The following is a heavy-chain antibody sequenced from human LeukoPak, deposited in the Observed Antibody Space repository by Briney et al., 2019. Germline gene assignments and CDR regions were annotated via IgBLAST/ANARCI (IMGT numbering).Heavy chain of an antibody. CDR2: ISSSSTYI. Sequence: GGSLRLSCAASGYTYSSYSMNWVRQAPGKGLEWVSSISSSSTYIYYADSVKGRFTISRDNAKNSLYLQMNSLRAEDTAVYYCARDRTTMVRDYYYYMDVWGKGTTVTVSS. CDR1: GYTYSSYS. J-gene: IGHJ6*03. CDR3: ARDRTTMVRDYYYYMDV. V-gene: IGHV3-21*01. D-gene: IGHD3-10*01.